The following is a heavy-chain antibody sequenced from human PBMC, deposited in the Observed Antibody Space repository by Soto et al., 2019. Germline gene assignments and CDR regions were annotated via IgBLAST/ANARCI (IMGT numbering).Heavy chain of an antibody. V-gene: IGHV4-59*01. D-gene: IGHD6-13*01. CDR3: ARGGAAGVWFDP. CDR2: IHYTGNT. Sequence: PSETLSLTCTVSGDSISIYYWSWIRQPPGKGLEWIGYIHYTGNTNYNPSLKSRVTISVDTSKNQFSLNLASVTAADTALYYCARGGAAGVWFDPWGQGTPVTVSS. J-gene: IGHJ5*02. CDR1: GDSISIYY.